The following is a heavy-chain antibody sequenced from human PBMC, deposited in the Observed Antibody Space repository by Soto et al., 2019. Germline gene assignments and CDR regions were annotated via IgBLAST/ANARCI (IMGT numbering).Heavy chain of an antibody. V-gene: IGHV3-23*01. CDR1: GFTFSSYA. D-gene: IGHD2-2*01. CDR3: AKDRGGKGYCSSTSCYDAFDI. CDR2: ISGSGGST. Sequence: GGSLRLSCAASGFTFSSYAMSWVRQAPGKGLEWVSAISGSGGSTYYADSVKGRFTISRDNSKNTLYLQMNSLRAEDTAVYYCAKDRGGKGYCSSTSCYDAFDIWGQGTMVTVSS. J-gene: IGHJ3*02.